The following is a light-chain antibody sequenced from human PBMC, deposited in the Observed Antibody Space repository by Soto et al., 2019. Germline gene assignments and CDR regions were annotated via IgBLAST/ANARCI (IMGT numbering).Light chain of an antibody. CDR1: SSNIGSNT. J-gene: IGLJ2*01. CDR3: QSFDSTMTV. V-gene: IGLV1-44*01. CDR2: SNN. Sequence: QSVLTQPPSASGTPGQRVTISCSGSSSNIGSNTVNWYQQLPGTAPKLLIYSNNQRPSGVPDRFSGSKSGTSASLAISGLQSEDEADYYCQSFDSTMTVFGGGTKLTVL.